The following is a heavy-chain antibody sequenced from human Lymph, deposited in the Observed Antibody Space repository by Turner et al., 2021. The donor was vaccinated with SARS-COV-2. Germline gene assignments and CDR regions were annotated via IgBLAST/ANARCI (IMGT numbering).Heavy chain of an antibody. CDR3: ARVLPFDYYFDY. V-gene: IGHV3-53*01. J-gene: IGHJ4*02. D-gene: IGHD3-3*01. CDR1: EFTVSSNY. CDR2: IYSGGST. Sequence: EVQLVESGGGLIQPGGPPRLSCAASEFTVSSNYMGWVRQAPGKGLEWVSVIYSGGSTYYAGSVKGRFTISRDNSKNTLYLQMNSLRAEDTAVYYCARVLPFDYYFDYWGQGTLVTVSS.